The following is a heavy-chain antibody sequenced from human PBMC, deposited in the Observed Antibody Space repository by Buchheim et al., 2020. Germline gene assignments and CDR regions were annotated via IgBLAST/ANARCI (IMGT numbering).Heavy chain of an antibody. J-gene: IGHJ4*02. D-gene: IGHD1-1*01. CDR2: IWYDGSNK. CDR3: ARDLSTTGTTYFDY. CDR1: GFTFSSYG. V-gene: IGHV3-33*01. Sequence: QVQLVESGGGVVQPGRSLRLSCAASGFTFSSYGMHWVRQAPGKGLEWVAVIWYDGSNKYYADSVKGRFTISRDNSKNTLYLQINSLRTEDTAVYYCARDLSTTGTTYFDYWGQGTL.